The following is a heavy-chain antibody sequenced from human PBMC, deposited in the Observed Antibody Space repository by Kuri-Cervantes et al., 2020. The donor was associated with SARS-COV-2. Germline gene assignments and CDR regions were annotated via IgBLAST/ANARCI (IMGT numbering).Heavy chain of an antibody. Sequence: GGSLRLSCAASRISFSVSGIHWVRQASGKGLEWVGRIRDKGNSYATAYTASVKGRFTISRDDSRNMAYLQMDSLNSEDTAVYYCLAHTGTNRYWGQGTLDTVSS. D-gene: IGHD2-8*02. CDR1: RISFSVSG. V-gene: IGHV3-73*01. CDR2: IRDKGNSYAT. CDR3: LAHTGTNRY. J-gene: IGHJ4*02.